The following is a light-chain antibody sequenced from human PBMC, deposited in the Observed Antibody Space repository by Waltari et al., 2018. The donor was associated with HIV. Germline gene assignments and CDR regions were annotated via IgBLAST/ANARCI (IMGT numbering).Light chain of an antibody. Sequence: SYELTQPPSVSVSPGQTARITCSGDALPKKYAYWYQQKPGQAPVLLIYKDSERPSGIPGRFSGSTSGTTVTLTISGVQAEDEADYYCQSADRSGAIRVVFGGGTKLTVL. CDR1: ALPKKY. CDR2: KDS. J-gene: IGLJ2*01. V-gene: IGLV3-25*03. CDR3: QSADRSGAIRVV.